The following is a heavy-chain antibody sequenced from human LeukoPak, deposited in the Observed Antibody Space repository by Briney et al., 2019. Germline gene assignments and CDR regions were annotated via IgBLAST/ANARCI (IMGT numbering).Heavy chain of an antibody. D-gene: IGHD3-10*01. CDR1: GGSISSGDYY. Sequence: SETLPLTCTVSGGSISSGDYYWSWIRQPPGKGLEWIGYIYYSGSTYYNPSLKSRVTISVDTSKNQFSLKLSSVTAADTAVYYCARATYYYGSGSDLSWYFDLWGRGTLVTVSS. V-gene: IGHV4-30-4*01. CDR3: ARATYYYGSGSDLSWYFDL. CDR2: IYYSGST. J-gene: IGHJ2*01.